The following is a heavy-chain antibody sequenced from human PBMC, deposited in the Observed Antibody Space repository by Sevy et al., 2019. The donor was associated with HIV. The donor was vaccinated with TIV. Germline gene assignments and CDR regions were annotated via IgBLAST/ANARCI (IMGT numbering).Heavy chain of an antibody. D-gene: IGHD5-18*01. CDR1: GYTFTSYD. Sequence: ASVKVSCKASGYTFTSYDINWVRQAPGQGLEWMGWVSPNSGNTDFAQKFQDRVTMTRDTSSSTAYMELSSLTSEDSAVYYCARSYNYGHPADYWGQGTLVTVSS. CDR2: VSPNSGNT. CDR3: ARSYNYGHPADY. V-gene: IGHV1-8*01. J-gene: IGHJ4*02.